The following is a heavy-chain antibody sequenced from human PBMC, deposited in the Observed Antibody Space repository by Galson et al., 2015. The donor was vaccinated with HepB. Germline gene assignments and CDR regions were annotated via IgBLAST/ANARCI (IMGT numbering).Heavy chain of an antibody. D-gene: IGHD3-10*01. Sequence: AASGFTFSSYWMNWVRQAPGKGLEWVAHINQDESSKYYVDSVKGRFTISRDNAKDSVYLQLDSLRAEDTAVYYCARRISLVRGIITKPDYYYGMDVWGQGTTVTVAS. V-gene: IGHV3-7*03. CDR3: ARRISLVRGIITKPDYYYGMDV. J-gene: IGHJ6*02. CDR2: INQDESSK. CDR1: GFTFSSYW.